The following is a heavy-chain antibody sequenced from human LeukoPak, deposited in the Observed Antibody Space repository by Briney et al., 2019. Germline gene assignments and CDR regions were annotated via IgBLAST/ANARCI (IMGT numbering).Heavy chain of an antibody. D-gene: IGHD2-15*01. CDR1: GFTFSNYF. J-gene: IGHJ5*02. CDR2: INSDGTST. Sequence: GGSLRLSCAAAGFTFSNYFMHWVRQAPGKGLVWVSRINSDGTSTMYADSVKGRFTISRDNAKNTLYLQMNSLRDEDTAVYYCARRVDATRWFDPWGQGTLVTVSS. V-gene: IGHV3-74*03. CDR3: ARRVDATRWFDP.